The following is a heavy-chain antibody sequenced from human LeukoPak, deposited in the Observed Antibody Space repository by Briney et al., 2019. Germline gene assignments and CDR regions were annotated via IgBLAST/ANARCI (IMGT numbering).Heavy chain of an antibody. Sequence: GASVKVSCKASGYTFTGYYMHWVRQAPGQGLEWMGWINPNSGGTNCAQKFQGRVTMTRDTSISTAYMELSRLRSDDTAVYYCARTLYSSSWYVSGYWGQGTLVTVSS. D-gene: IGHD6-13*01. J-gene: IGHJ4*02. CDR3: ARTLYSSSWYVSGY. CDR2: INPNSGGT. V-gene: IGHV1-2*02. CDR1: GYTFTGYY.